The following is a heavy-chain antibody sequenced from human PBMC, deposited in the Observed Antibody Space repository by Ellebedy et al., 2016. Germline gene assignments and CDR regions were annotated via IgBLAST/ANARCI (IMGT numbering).Heavy chain of an antibody. Sequence: GESLKISCAASGFTFSSYWMSWVRQAPGKGLEWVANIKQDGSEKYYVDSVKGRFTISRDNAKNSLYLQMNSLRAEDTAVYYCARGPIWGYCSGGSCYDWYFDLWGRGTLVTVSS. V-gene: IGHV3-7*02. CDR1: GFTFSSYW. J-gene: IGHJ2*01. CDR2: IKQDGSEK. D-gene: IGHD2-15*01. CDR3: ARGPIWGYCSGGSCYDWYFDL.